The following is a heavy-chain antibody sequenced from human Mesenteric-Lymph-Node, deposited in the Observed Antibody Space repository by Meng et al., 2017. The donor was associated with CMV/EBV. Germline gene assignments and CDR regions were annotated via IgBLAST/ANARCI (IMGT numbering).Heavy chain of an antibody. D-gene: IGHD2/OR15-2a*01. V-gene: IGHV3-48*03. CDR1: GFTFSSYG. CDR2: ISSYGNTV. CDR3: ARERGGYCSSTTCSRAFDS. J-gene: IGHJ5*01. Sequence: LSLTCAASGFTFSSYGMNWVRQVPGKGLEWGSFISSYGNTVYYPDSVRGRFTISRDNAKNSLDLQMDSLRAEDTGVYYCARERGGYCSSTTCSRAFDSWGQGTLVTVSS.